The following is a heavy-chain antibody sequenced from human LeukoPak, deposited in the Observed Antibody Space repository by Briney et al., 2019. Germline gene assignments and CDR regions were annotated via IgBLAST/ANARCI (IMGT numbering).Heavy chain of an antibody. D-gene: IGHD1-14*01. CDR1: GFTFSTYS. CDR3: ARDRGITSPYYYVDV. V-gene: IGHV3-21*01. Sequence: GGSLRLSCAVSGFTFSTYSMHWVRQAPGKGLEWVSSISSSSRYMNYADSVKGRFTISRDNAENSLYLQMNSLRAEDTAVYYCARDRGITSPYYYVDVGGKGTSVTVSS. CDR2: ISSSSRYM. J-gene: IGHJ6*03.